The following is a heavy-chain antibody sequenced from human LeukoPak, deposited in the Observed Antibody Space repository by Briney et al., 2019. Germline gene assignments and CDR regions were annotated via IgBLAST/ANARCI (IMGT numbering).Heavy chain of an antibody. V-gene: IGHV4-39*07. Sequence: SETLSLTCTVSGGSISSSSYYWGWIRQPPGKGLEWIGEINHSGSTNYNPSLKSRVTISVDTSKNQFSLKLSSVTAADTAVYYCARGFRPPYYDFWSGYYVFDYWGQGTLVTVSS. J-gene: IGHJ4*02. CDR1: GGSISSSSYY. D-gene: IGHD3-3*01. CDR3: ARGFRPPYYDFWSGYYVFDY. CDR2: INHSGST.